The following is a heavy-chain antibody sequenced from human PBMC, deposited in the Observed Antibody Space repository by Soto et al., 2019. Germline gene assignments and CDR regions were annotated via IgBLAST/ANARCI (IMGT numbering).Heavy chain of an antibody. D-gene: IGHD3-10*01. V-gene: IGHV3-33*01. Sequence: GGSLRLSCAASGFTFSSYGMHWVRQAPGKGLEWVAVIWYDGSNKYYADSVRGRFTISRDNSKNTQYLQMNSLRAEDTAVYYCARDGVAPGLYFDHWGQGTPVTVS. CDR2: IWYDGSNK. CDR1: GFTFSSYG. CDR3: ARDGVAPGLYFDH. J-gene: IGHJ4*02.